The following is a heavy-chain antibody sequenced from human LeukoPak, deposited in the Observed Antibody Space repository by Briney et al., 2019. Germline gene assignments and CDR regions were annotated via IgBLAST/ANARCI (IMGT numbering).Heavy chain of an antibody. J-gene: IGHJ3*02. CDR2: ISSSSSYI. CDR3: ARVGSSSLAFDI. CDR1: GFTFSSYS. Sequence: GGSLRLSCAASGFTFSSYSMNWVRQAPGKGLEWVSSISSSSSYIYYADSVKGRFTISRDNAKNSLYLQMNSLRAKDTAVYYCARVGSSSLAFDIWGQGTMVTVSS. D-gene: IGHD6-6*01. V-gene: IGHV3-21*01.